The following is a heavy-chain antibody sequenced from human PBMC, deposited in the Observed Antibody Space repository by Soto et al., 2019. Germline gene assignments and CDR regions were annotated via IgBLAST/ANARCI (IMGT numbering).Heavy chain of an antibody. CDR3: ARADDYGDCVREGWFDP. J-gene: IGHJ5*02. CDR2: INHSGST. D-gene: IGHD4-17*01. V-gene: IGHV4-34*01. Sequence: QVQLQQWGAGLLKPSETLSLTCAVYGGSFSGYYWSWIRQPPGKGLAWIGEINHSGSTNYNPSLTSRVTTSVDTSKNQFSLKLSSVTAADTAVYYCARADDYGDCVREGWFDPWGQGTLVNVSS. CDR1: GGSFSGYY.